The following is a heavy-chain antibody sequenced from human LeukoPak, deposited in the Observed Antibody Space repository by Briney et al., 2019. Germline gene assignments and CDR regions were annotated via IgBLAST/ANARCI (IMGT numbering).Heavy chain of an antibody. D-gene: IGHD1-26*01. Sequence: GGSLRLSCAASGFTFSSYAMNWVRQAPGKGLEWVSFISGSGDTTYYADSVKGRFTISRDSSKNTLYLQMNSLRAEDTAVYYCAKSRGESRGASNYWGQGTLVTVSS. J-gene: IGHJ4*02. CDR2: ISGSGDTT. V-gene: IGHV3-23*01. CDR3: AKSRGESRGASNY. CDR1: GFTFSSYA.